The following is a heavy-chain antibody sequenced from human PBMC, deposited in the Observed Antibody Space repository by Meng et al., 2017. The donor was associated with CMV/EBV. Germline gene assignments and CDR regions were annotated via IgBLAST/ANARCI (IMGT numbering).Heavy chain of an antibody. V-gene: IGHV3-15*01. J-gene: IGHJ3*02. Sequence: GESLKISCAASGFTFSNAWMSWVRQAPGKGLEWVDRIKSKTDGGTTDYAAPVKGRFTISRDDSKNTLYLQMNSLKTEDTAVYYCTTDGRYYDFWSGYYLAFDIWGQGTMVTVSS. D-gene: IGHD3-3*01. CDR1: GFTFSNAW. CDR2: IKSKTDGGTT. CDR3: TTDGRYYDFWSGYYLAFDI.